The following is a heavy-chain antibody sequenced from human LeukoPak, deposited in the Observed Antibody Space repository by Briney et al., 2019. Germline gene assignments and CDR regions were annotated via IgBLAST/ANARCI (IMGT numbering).Heavy chain of an antibody. V-gene: IGHV3-33*01. Sequence: GGSLRLSCAASGFAFNTYAMHWVRQAPGQGLEWVALIWHDGSHKFYSNSVRGQFTISRDNSKNTVSLQMNNLRPEDTAVYYCAREIFGSGSYPDSWGQGTLVTVSS. J-gene: IGHJ4*02. CDR1: GFAFNTYA. CDR3: AREIFGSGSYPDS. D-gene: IGHD3-10*01. CDR2: IWHDGSHK.